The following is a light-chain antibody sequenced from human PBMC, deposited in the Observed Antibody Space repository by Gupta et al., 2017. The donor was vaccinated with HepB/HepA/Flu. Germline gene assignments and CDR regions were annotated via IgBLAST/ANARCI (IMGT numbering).Light chain of an antibody. J-gene: IGKJ1*01. CDR1: QSVRSK. V-gene: IGKV3-15*01. Sequence: ELVITQSPVTLSVSPGERATLACRASQSVRSKLASHQQKQGQTPRLLIYGASTSATGIPARFSGSGPGTEFTLTICCLQSEDFAVFYCHQYNSCPRAFGQGTKLEIK. CDR2: GAS. CDR3: HQYNSCPRA.